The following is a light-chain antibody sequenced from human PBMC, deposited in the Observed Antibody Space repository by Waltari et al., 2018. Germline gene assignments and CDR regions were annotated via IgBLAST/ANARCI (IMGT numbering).Light chain of an antibody. CDR3: QVWDSTSDHWV. J-gene: IGLJ3*02. CDR1: NIGTSH. CDR2: DDT. Sequence: SYVLTQPPSVSVAPGQTARITCGGHNIGTSHVHWYPQKPGQAPVLVVYDDTDRPSGIPERFSGSNSGNTATLTISRVEAGDEADYHCQVWDSTSDHWVFGGGTKLTVL. V-gene: IGLV3-21*02.